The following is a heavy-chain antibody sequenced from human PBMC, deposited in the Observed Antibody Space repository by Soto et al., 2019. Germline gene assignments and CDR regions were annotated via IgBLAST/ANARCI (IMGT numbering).Heavy chain of an antibody. J-gene: IGHJ4*02. CDR2: ISSSSSYI. CDR3: ASEGAARWY. CDR1: GFTFSSYS. V-gene: IGHV3-21*01. Sequence: EVQLVESGGGLVKPGGSLRLSCAASGFTFSSYSMNWVRQAPGKGLEWVSSISSSSSYIYYADSVKGRFTISRDNAKNSLYLQMDSLRAEDTAVYYCASEGAARWYWGQGTLVTVSS. D-gene: IGHD6-6*01.